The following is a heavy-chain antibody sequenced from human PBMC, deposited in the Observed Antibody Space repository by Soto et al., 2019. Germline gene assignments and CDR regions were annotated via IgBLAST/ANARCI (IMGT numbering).Heavy chain of an antibody. CDR1: GFTFNTYS. D-gene: IGHD3-3*01. CDR2: ISYDGSHN. J-gene: IGHJ3*01. V-gene: IGHV3-30-3*01. CDR3: ARGTGILFHRLFDV. Sequence: QLQLAESGGGVVQPGRSLRLSCSASGFTFNTYSVHWVRQAPGKGLEWVAVISYDGSHNYHANSVKGPFSISRDNAKNTAYLQMTSLRPEDTAVYYWARGTGILFHRLFDVWGQGTVVTVSS.